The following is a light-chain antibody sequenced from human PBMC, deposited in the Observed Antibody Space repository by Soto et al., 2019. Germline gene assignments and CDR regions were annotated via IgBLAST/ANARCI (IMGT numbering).Light chain of an antibody. Sequence: ELVMTQSPATLSVSPGGRATLSCRASQSVGSDLAWYQQKPGQAPRLLIYGASSRATGIPDRFSGGGSGTDFTLTISRLEPEDFAIYYCQQYGSSWTFGQGTKVDIK. J-gene: IGKJ1*01. CDR2: GAS. V-gene: IGKV3-20*01. CDR3: QQYGSSWT. CDR1: QSVGSD.